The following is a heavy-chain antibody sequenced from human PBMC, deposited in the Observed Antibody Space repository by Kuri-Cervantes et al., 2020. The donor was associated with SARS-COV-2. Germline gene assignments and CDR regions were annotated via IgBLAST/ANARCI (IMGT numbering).Heavy chain of an antibody. CDR3: ARDFDSITIFGVVTNYYYYYGMDV. J-gene: IGHJ6*02. CDR2: ISGSGGST. CDR1: GFTVSSNY. Sequence: GGSLRLSCAASGFTVSSNYMSWVRQAPGKGLEWVSVISGSGGSTYYADSAKGRLTFSRDNSKNTVSLQMNSLRVEDTAVYYCARDFDSITIFGVVTNYYYYYGMDVWGQGTTVTVSS. V-gene: IGHV3-23*01. D-gene: IGHD3-3*01.